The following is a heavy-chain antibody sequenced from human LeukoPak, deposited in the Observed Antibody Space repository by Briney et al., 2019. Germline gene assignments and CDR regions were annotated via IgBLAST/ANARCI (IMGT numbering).Heavy chain of an antibody. V-gene: IGHV3-30-3*02. CDR2: VSHDGIQT. CDR1: GFTFSNYA. CDR3: AKTSVGEGRIIGSGYFDN. D-gene: IGHD2-15*01. J-gene: IGHJ4*02. Sequence: GGSLRLSCAASGFTFSNYAMHWVRQGLVKGLESMAVVSHDGIQTYYADSVKGRFTISRDNSKNTLYLQMNSLRAEDTAVYYCAKTSVGEGRIIGSGYFDNWGQGTLVTVSS.